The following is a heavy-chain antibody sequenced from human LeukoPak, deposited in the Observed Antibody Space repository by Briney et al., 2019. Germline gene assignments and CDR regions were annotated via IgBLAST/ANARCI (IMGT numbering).Heavy chain of an antibody. J-gene: IGHJ3*02. D-gene: IGHD3-22*01. V-gene: IGHV4-30-2*01. Sequence: SETLSLTCTVSGGSISSGGYYWSWIRQPPGKGLEWIGYIYHSGSTYYNPSLKSRVTISVDRSKNQFSLKLSSVTAADTAVYYCARDPLERANYYDSSGYHAFNIWGQGTMVTVSS. CDR2: IYHSGST. CDR1: GGSISSGGYY. CDR3: ARDPLERANYYDSSGYHAFNI.